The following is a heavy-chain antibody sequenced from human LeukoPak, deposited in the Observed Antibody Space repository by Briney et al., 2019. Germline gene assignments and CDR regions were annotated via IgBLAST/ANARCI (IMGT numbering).Heavy chain of an antibody. CDR2: IYRSGST. CDR3: ARINWNPDY. J-gene: IGHJ4*02. D-gene: IGHD1-20*01. Sequence: SETLSLTCSVSGYSIKSGYRWGWIRQPPGRGLEWIGNIYRSGSTYYNSSLKSRVTISIDTSKNQFSLKLSSLTAADTAVYFCARINWNPDYWGQGTLVTVSS. V-gene: IGHV4-38-2*02. CDR1: GYSIKSGYR.